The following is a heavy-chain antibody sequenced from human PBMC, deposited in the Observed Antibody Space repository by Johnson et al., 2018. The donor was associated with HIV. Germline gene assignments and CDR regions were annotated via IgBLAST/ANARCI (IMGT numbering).Heavy chain of an antibody. CDR2: ISSSGTTK. Sequence: MQLVESGGGSLKPGGSLRLSCAASEFTFKDYYMNWIRQAPGKGLEWVSHISSSGTTKYYSDSVKGRFTISRDNAKNSLYLQMNSLRAEDTAVYYCTTPSGSYVSSYDAFDIWGQGTLVMVSS. J-gene: IGHJ3*02. CDR1: EFTFKDYY. V-gene: IGHV3-11*01. CDR3: TTPSGSYVSSYDAFDI. D-gene: IGHD1-26*01.